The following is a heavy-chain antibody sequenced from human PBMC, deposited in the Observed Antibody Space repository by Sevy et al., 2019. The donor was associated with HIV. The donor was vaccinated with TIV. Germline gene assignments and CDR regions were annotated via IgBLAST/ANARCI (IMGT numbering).Heavy chain of an antibody. J-gene: IGHJ4*02. CDR3: ARGIGLETGFDY. D-gene: IGHD6-19*01. Sequence: GGSLRLSCAASGFTFSYYDMHWVRQVTGKGLEWVSAIGTGGDTYYPDSVKGRFTISRENAKNSLYHQMDSLRAGDTGVYYCARGIGLETGFDYWGQGTLVTVSS. CDR2: IGTGGDT. CDR1: GFTFSYYD. V-gene: IGHV3-13*01.